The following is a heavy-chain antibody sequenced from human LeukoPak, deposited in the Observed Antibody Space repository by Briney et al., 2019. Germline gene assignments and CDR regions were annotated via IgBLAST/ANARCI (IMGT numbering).Heavy chain of an antibody. D-gene: IGHD6-19*01. J-gene: IGHJ4*02. CDR3: ARGPGAGTWDDY. CDR1: GGSISSYY. Sequence: SETLSLTCTVSGGSISSYYWSWIRQPPGKGLEWIGYIYYSGSTNYNPSLKSRVTISVDTSKNQFSLKLSSVTAADTAVYYCARGPGAGTWDDYWGQGTLVTVSS. CDR2: IYYSGST. V-gene: IGHV4-59*01.